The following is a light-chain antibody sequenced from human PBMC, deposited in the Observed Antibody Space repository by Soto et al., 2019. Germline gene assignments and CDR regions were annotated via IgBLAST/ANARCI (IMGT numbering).Light chain of an antibody. Sequence: QSVLTQPPSVSGAPGQRVTISCTGSSSNIGAGYDVHWYQQFPGTAPKLLIYGNSNRPSGVPDRFSGSKSGTSASLAITGLQAEDEADYYCQSYDSSLSGSGFGTGTKVTVL. CDR1: SSNIGAGYD. CDR3: QSYDSSLSGSG. J-gene: IGLJ1*01. CDR2: GNS. V-gene: IGLV1-40*01.